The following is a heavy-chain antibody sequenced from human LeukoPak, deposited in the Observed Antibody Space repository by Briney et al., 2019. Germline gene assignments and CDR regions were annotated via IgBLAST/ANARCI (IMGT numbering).Heavy chain of an antibody. J-gene: IGHJ4*02. CDR2: ISGSGGST. CDR3: AKGITWIQLWLADY. D-gene: IGHD5-18*01. CDR1: GFTFSSYA. V-gene: IGHV3-23*01. Sequence: GGSLRLYCAASGFTFSSYAMSWVRQAAGKGLEWVSAISGSGGSTYYADSVRGRFTISRDNSKDTLYLQMNSLRAEDTAIYYCAKGITWIQLWLADYWGQGTLVTVSS.